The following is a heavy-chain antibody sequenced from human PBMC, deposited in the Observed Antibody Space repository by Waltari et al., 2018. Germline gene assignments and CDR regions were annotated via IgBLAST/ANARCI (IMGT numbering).Heavy chain of an antibody. CDR1: GGSFSGYY. J-gene: IGHJ4*02. V-gene: IGHV4-34*01. CDR2: INHSGST. Sequence: QVQLQQWGAGLLKPSETLSLTCAVYGGSFSGYYWSWIRQPPGKGLEWIGEINHSGSTNYTPSLKSRVTISVDTSKNQFSRKLSSVTAADTAVYYCASSTYSSGWYSPFDYWGQGTLVTVSS. CDR3: ASSTYSSGWYSPFDY. D-gene: IGHD6-19*01.